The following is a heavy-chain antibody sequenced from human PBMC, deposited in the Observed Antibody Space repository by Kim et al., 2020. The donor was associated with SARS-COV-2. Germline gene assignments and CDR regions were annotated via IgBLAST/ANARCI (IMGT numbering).Heavy chain of an antibody. V-gene: IGHV5-51*01. D-gene: IGHD3-22*01. CDR3: ARLSGYPLENFDY. Sequence: YSPSFQGQVTISADKSISTAYLQWSSLKASDTAMYYCARLSGYPLENFDYWGQGTLVTVSS. J-gene: IGHJ4*02.